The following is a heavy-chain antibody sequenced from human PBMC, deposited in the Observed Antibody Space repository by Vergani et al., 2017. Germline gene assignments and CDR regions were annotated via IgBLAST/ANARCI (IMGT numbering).Heavy chain of an antibody. D-gene: IGHD3-10*01. V-gene: IGHV4-34*01. Sequence: QVQLQQWGAGLLKPSETLSLTCAVYGGSFSGYYWSWIRQPPGKGLEWIGEINHSGSTNYNPSLKSRVTISVDTSKKQFSLKLSSVTASDTAVYYCARLYYYGSGSYSRLFDYWGQGTLVTVSS. CDR2: INHSGST. CDR3: ARLYYYGSGSYSRLFDY. J-gene: IGHJ4*02. CDR1: GGSFSGYY.